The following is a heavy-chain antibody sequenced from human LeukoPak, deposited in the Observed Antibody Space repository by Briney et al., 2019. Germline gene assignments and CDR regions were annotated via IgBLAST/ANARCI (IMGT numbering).Heavy chain of an antibody. J-gene: IGHJ4*02. CDR2: INTGTGKT. Sequence: GASVKVSCKTSGYTFSMNVIHWMCQAPGQRLEWMGWINTGTGKTKYSQKFQGRLSITRDTSANTTSMELSSLRSEDTAVFYCARDKRPSPYYLFDYWGQGTLVTVSS. CDR1: GYTFSMNV. V-gene: IGHV1-3*04. CDR3: ARDKRPSPYYLFDY. D-gene: IGHD1-26*01.